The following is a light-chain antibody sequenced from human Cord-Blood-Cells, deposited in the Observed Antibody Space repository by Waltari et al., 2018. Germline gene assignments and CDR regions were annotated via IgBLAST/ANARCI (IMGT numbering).Light chain of an antibody. V-gene: IGLV2-14*01. J-gene: IGLJ1*01. CDR3: SSYTSSSTWV. Sequence: QSALTQPASVSGSPGQSITISCTGTSSDLVGYNYVSWYQQHPGKAPKLMIYDVSKRPSGVSNRFSGSKSGNTASLTISGLQAEDEADYYCSSYTSSSTWVFGTGTKVTVL. CDR2: DVS. CDR1: SSDLVGYNY.